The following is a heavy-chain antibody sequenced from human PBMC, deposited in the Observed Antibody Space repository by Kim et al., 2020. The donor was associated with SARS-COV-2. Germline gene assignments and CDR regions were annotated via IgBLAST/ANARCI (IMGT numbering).Heavy chain of an antibody. V-gene: IGHV4-59*08. CDR1: GGYISSYY. D-gene: IGHD1-1*01. J-gene: IGHJ4*02. CDR3: ARGVGTTFLAY. Sequence: SETLSLTCIVSGGYISSYYWSWIRQPPGKGLEWIWYISYSGSTNYNPALKSRVTISAGKSKSHFSLLLSSVTAADAAVYYCARGVGTTFLAYWYQVTLGT. CDR2: ISYSGST.